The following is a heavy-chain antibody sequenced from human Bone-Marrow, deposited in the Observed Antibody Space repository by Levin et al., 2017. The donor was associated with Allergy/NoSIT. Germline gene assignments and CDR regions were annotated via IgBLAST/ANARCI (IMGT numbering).Heavy chain of an antibody. Sequence: SCAASGLTLSSYTMHWVRQAPGRGLEWVSYMSGTTSGIWYADSVKARFTISRDDAKNSLYLQMTNLKVEDTAVYYCARRPDLCSGKDCYFSFDHWGQGTLVTVSS. J-gene: IGHJ5*02. V-gene: IGHV3-21*06. CDR2: MSGTTSGI. D-gene: IGHD2-21*01. CDR3: ARRPDLCSGKDCYFSFDH. CDR1: GLTLSSYT.